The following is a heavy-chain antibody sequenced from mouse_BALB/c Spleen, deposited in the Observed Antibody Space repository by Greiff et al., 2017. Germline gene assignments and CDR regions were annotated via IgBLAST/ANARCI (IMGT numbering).Heavy chain of an antibody. V-gene: IGHV3-2*02. Sequence: EVQLQESGPGLVKPSQSLSLTCTVTGYSITSDYAWNWIRQFPGNKLEWMGYISYSGSTSYNPSLKSRISITRDTSKNQFFLQLNSVTTEDTATYYCARGGMTTVFDYWGQGTTLTVSS. CDR2: ISYSGST. CDR3: ARGGMTTVFDY. D-gene: IGHD1-1*01. J-gene: IGHJ2*01. CDR1: GYSITSDYA.